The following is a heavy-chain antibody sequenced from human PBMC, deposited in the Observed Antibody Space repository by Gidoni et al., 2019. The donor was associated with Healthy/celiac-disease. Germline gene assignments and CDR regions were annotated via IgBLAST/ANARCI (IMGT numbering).Heavy chain of an antibody. V-gene: IGHV3-33*01. Sequence: QVQLVESGGGVVQPGRSLRLSCAASGFTFRSSGMHWVRQAPGKGLGWVAVIWYDGSNKDYADSVKGRFTISRDNSKNTLYLQMNSLRAEDTAVYYCARARHSSSWYESYYWGQGTLGTVSS. CDR1: GFTFRSSG. D-gene: IGHD6-13*01. CDR2: IWYDGSNK. CDR3: ARARHSSSWYESYY. J-gene: IGHJ4*02.